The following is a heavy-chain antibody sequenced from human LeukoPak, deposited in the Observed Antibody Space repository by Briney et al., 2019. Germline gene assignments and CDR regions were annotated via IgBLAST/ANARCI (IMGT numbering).Heavy chain of an antibody. CDR3: ARARLTVSDGFDY. Sequence: GGSLRLSCAASGFTFSSYSMNWVRQAPGKGLEWVSYISSSSSSIYYADPVKGRFTISRDNAKKSLYLQMNSLRDEDTAVYYCARARLTVSDGFDYWGQGTLVTVSS. CDR1: GFTFSSYS. CDR2: ISSSSSSI. D-gene: IGHD6-19*01. J-gene: IGHJ4*02. V-gene: IGHV3-48*02.